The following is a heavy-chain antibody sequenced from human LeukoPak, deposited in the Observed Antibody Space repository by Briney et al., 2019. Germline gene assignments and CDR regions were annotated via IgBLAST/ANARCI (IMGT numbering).Heavy chain of an antibody. CDR2: IYPSGAT. D-gene: IGHD4-11*01. V-gene: IGHV4-4*07. Sequence: GRIYPSGATNYNPSLKSRVTMSVDTSKTQFSLKLTSVTAADTAVYYCASTYSNYGGDFDYWGQGTLVTVSS. CDR3: ASTYSNYGGDFDY. J-gene: IGHJ4*02.